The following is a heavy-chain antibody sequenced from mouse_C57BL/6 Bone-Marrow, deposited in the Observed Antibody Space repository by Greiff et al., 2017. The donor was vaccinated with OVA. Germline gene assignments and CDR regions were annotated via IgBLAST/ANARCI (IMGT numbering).Heavy chain of an antibody. Sequence: EVQLVESGGDLVKPGGSLKLSCAASGFTFSSYGMSWVRQTPDKRLEWVATISSGGSYTYYPDSVKGRFTISRDNAKNTLYLQMSSLKSEDTAMYYCARQGLRDYWGQGTTLTVSS. CDR2: ISSGGSYT. D-gene: IGHD2-4*01. CDR3: ARQGLRDY. CDR1: GFTFSSYG. J-gene: IGHJ2*01. V-gene: IGHV5-6*01.